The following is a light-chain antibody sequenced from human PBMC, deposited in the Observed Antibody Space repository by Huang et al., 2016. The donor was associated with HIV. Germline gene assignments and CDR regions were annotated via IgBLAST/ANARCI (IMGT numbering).Light chain of an antibody. V-gene: IGKV1-39*01. Sequence: DIQMPQSPSSLSASVGDRVTITCRASQSINTYLNLYQQKPGKAPNLLIYATSSLQSGVPSRFSGSGSGTDFTLTISRLQPEDFATYFCQQSYSTPRTFGQGTKVEIK. CDR2: ATS. CDR1: QSINTY. J-gene: IGKJ1*01. CDR3: QQSYSTPRT.